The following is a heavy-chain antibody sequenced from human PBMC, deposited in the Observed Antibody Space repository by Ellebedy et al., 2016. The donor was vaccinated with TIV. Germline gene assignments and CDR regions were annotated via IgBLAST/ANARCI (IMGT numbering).Heavy chain of an antibody. J-gene: IGHJ4*02. Sequence: GESLKISCAASGFTFSDHAMQWVRQAPGKVLEYVSSIEGDGVGTYYAKSVKARFTIFRDNSKNTLYLQMGSLRPEDMAVYYCARGRWGSRGLDYWGQGTLVTVSS. CDR2: IEGDGVGT. CDR1: GFTFSDHA. CDR3: ARGRWGSRGLDY. V-gene: IGHV3-64*01. D-gene: IGHD3-16*01.